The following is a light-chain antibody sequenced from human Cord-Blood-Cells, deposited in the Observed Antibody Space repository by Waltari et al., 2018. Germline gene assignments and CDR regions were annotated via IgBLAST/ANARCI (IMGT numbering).Light chain of an antibody. Sequence: QSVLTQPPSASGTPGQRVTISCSGSSSNIGSNTVNWYQQLPGTAPKLRIYSNNPRPSGGPDRVSGSKSGTSASLAISGLQSEDEADYYCAAWDDSLNGWVFGGGTKLTVL. CDR1: SSNIGSNT. CDR3: AAWDDSLNGWV. CDR2: SNN. V-gene: IGLV1-44*01. J-gene: IGLJ3*02.